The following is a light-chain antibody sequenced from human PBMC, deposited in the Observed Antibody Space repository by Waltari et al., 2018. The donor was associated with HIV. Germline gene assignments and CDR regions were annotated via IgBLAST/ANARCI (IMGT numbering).Light chain of an antibody. CDR3: AAWDDYMEGHV. Sequence: QSVLTQPPSASGTPGQTVTISCSGSSANIGTNTVTWYQQVPGTAPNILIKNTYRRPSGVPDRVSGSQSGTSASLAISGLQSEDEADYYCAAWDDYMEGHVFGGGTKLTIL. V-gene: IGLV1-44*01. J-gene: IGLJ2*01. CDR1: SANIGTNT. CDR2: NTY.